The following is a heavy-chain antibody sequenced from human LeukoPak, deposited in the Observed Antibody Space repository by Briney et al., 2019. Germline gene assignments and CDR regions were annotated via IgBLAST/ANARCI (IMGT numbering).Heavy chain of an antibody. CDR1: GYTFTSYD. D-gene: IGHD6-13*01. CDR3: ARGGRGIAAVYYYYGMDV. CDR2: MNPNSGNT. Sequence: ASVKVSCKASGYTFTSYDINWVRQATGQGLEWMGWMNPNSGNTGYAQKFQGRVTMTRNTSLSTAYMELSSLRSEDTAVYYCARGGRGIAAVYYYYGMDVWGQGTTVTVSS. J-gene: IGHJ6*02. V-gene: IGHV1-8*01.